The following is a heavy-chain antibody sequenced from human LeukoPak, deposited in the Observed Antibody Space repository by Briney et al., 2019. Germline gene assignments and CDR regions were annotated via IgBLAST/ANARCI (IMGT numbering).Heavy chain of an antibody. Sequence: GGALRLSCAASGFTFSSYWMSWGRQAPGEGVEWVANIKQDGGETFYVDSVKGRFTISRDNAKNSLYLQMNSLRAEDTAVYYCTREDHSNYNYWGQGTLVTVSS. CDR1: GFTFSSYW. J-gene: IGHJ4*02. V-gene: IGHV3-7*01. CDR3: TREDHSNYNY. CDR2: IKQDGGET. D-gene: IGHD4-11*01.